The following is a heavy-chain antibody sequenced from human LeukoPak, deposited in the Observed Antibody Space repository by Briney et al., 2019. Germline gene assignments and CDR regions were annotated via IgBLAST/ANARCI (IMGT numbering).Heavy chain of an antibody. V-gene: IGHV1-24*01. CDR3: AREFGGYYDILTGLLY. CDR2: FDPEDGET. D-gene: IGHD3-9*01. J-gene: IGHJ4*02. Sequence: GASVKVSCKVSGYTLTELSIHWVRQAPGKGLEWMGGFDPEDGETIYAQKFQGRVTMTEDTSTDTAYMELSSLRSEDTAVYYCAREFGGYYDILTGLLYWGQGTLVTVSS. CDR1: GYTLTELS.